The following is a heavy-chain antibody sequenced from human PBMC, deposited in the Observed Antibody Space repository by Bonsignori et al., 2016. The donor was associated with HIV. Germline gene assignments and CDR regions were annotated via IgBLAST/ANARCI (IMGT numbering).Heavy chain of an antibody. CDR2: ISYKGGEV. J-gene: IGHJ4*02. V-gene: IGHV3-64*02. CDR1: GFTLSSFS. CDR3: ARVGVTGVFDY. Sequence: GESLKISCEASGFTLSSFSMHWVRQAPGKGLEYVSAISYKGGEVYYADSVKGRFSISRDDSKNTLYLQMGSLRAEDMAVYYCARVGVTGVFDYWGQGTLVTVSS. D-gene: IGHD2-8*01.